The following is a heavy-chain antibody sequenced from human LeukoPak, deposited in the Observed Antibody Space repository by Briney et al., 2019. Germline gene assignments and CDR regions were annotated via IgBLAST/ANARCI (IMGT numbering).Heavy chain of an antibody. Sequence: ASVKVSCKVSGYTLTELSMHWVRQAPGKGLEWMGGFDPEDGETIYAQKFQGRVTMTEDTSTDTAYMELGSLRSEDTAVYYCATMPPSYSSGWYDYWGQGTLVTVSS. CDR2: FDPEDGET. CDR1: GYTLTELS. D-gene: IGHD6-19*01. V-gene: IGHV1-24*01. CDR3: ATMPPSYSSGWYDY. J-gene: IGHJ4*02.